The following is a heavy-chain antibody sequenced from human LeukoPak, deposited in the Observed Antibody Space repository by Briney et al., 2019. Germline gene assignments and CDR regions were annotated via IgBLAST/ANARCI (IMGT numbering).Heavy chain of an antibody. CDR1: GFTFSSYS. Sequence: GGSLRLSCAASGFTFSSYSMNWVRQAPGKGLEWVSSISSSSSYIYYAGSVKGRFTISRDNAKNSLYLQMNSLRAEDTAVYYCARDCSGGYSSSWYGWGVGAYFDYWGQGTLVTVSS. CDR3: ARDCSGGYSSSWYGWGVGAYFDY. J-gene: IGHJ4*02. CDR2: ISSSSSYI. D-gene: IGHD6-13*01. V-gene: IGHV3-21*01.